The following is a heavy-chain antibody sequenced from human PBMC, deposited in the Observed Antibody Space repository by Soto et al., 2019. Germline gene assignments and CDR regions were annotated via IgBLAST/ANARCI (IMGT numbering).Heavy chain of an antibody. Sequence: QVQLVQSGAEVKKPGASVKVSCKASGYTFDRYGISWVRQAPGQGLEWMGWISTYNGNTNYAQKLKGRVTMTTDTFLSTAYMELRSLTSDDTAVYYCAREGYCSSGSCALYSHEYFGMDVWGQGTTVTVSS. V-gene: IGHV1-18*01. CDR2: ISTYNGNT. CDR1: GYTFDRYG. J-gene: IGHJ6*02. D-gene: IGHD2-15*01. CDR3: AREGYCSSGSCALYSHEYFGMDV.